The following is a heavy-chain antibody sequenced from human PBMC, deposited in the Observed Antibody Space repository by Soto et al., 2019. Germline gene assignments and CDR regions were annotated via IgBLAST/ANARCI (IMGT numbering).Heavy chain of an antibody. D-gene: IGHD6-19*01. Sequence: QVQLQQWGAGLLKPSETLSLTCAVYGGSFSGYYWSWIRQPPGKGLEWIGEINHSGSTNYNPSLKSRVTISVDTSKNQFSLKLSSVTAADTAVYYCARVVSWLVRAFDYWGQGTLVTVSS. CDR1: GGSFSGYY. J-gene: IGHJ4*02. CDR2: INHSGST. CDR3: ARVVSWLVRAFDY. V-gene: IGHV4-34*01.